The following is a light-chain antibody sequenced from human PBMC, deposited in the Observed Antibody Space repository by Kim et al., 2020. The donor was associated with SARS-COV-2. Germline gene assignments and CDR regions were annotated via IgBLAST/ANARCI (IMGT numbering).Light chain of an antibody. Sequence: ATVGDSVASTRRASQSMSSWLAWYQQKPGKAPKLLIYDGSSLESRVPSRFSGSGSGTEFTLTISSLQPDDFATYYCQQYNTYSKTFGQGAKVDIK. CDR3: QQYNTYSKT. J-gene: IGKJ1*01. CDR1: QSMSSW. V-gene: IGKV1-5*01. CDR2: DGS.